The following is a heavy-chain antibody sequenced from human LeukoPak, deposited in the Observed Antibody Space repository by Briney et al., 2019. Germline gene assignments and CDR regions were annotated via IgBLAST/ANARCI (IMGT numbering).Heavy chain of an antibody. Sequence: PSETLSLTCTASGGSIGTYYWSWIRQSPGKGLEWIGYIYVTGTRYNPYLQSRVTISVDTSRNQFFLKMSSVTAADTAVYYCARHIGGGIEDMDVWGKGTKVTVSS. CDR1: GGSIGTYY. J-gene: IGHJ6*03. CDR3: ARHIGGGIEDMDV. V-gene: IGHV4-59*08. D-gene: IGHD3-16*02. CDR2: IYVTGT.